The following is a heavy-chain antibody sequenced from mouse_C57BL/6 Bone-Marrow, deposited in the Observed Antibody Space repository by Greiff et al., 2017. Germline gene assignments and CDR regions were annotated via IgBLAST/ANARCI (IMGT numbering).Heavy chain of an antibody. Sequence: VQLQQSGAELVRPGASVKLSCTASGFNIKDDYMHWVKQRPEQGLEWIGWFDPENGDTEYASKFQGKATITADTTSNTAYLQLSSLTSEDTAVYYCTLGNFDYWGQGTTLTVSS. J-gene: IGHJ2*01. CDR3: TLGNFDY. CDR1: GFNIKDDY. V-gene: IGHV14-4*01. CDR2: FDPENGDT.